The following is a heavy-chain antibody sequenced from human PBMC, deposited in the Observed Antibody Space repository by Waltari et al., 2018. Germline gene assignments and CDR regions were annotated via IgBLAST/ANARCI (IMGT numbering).Heavy chain of an antibody. J-gene: IGHJ2*01. CDR1: GGTFSSYA. CDR3: ARHYYGSGSYYNRGGYFDL. D-gene: IGHD3-10*01. CDR2: IIPSFGTA. Sequence: QVQLVQSGAEVKKPGSSVKVSCKASGGTFSSYAISWVRQAPGQGLEWMGGIIPSFGTANYAQKFQGRVTITADKSTSTAYMELSSLRSEDTAVYYCARHYYGSGSYYNRGGYFDLWGRGTLVTVSS. V-gene: IGHV1-69*14.